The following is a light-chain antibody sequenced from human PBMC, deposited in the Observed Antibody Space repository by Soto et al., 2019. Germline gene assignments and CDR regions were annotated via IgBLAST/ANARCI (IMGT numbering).Light chain of an antibody. V-gene: IGKV3-15*01. J-gene: IGKJ4*01. CDR2: VAS. CDR1: QSVSSN. Sequence: EIVLTQSPGTLSLSPGERATRSCRASQSVSSNLAWYQQKPGQAPRLLIFVASTRATGIPARFSGSGSGTEFTLTISSLQSEDFAVYYCQQYNNWPLTFGGGTKVDIK. CDR3: QQYNNWPLT.